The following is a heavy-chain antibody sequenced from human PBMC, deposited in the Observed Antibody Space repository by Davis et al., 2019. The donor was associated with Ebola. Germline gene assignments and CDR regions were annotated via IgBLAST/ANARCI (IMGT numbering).Heavy chain of an antibody. Sequence: SQTLSLTCAVYVGSLSGYYWSWIRQPPGKGLEWIGEINHSGSTNYNPSLKSRVTISVDTSKNQFSLKLSSVTAADTAVYYCARGPRELRFWVFGWFDPWGQRTLVTVSS. D-gene: IGHD3-3*01. CDR1: VGSLSGYY. J-gene: IGHJ5*02. V-gene: IGHV4-34*01. CDR2: INHSGST. CDR3: ARGPRELRFWVFGWFDP.